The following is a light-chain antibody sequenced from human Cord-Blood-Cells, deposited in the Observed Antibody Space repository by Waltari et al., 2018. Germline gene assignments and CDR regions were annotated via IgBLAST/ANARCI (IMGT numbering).Light chain of an antibody. Sequence: QSALTQPASVSGSPGQSITISCTGTSSDVGSYNLVSWYQQHPGKAPKLMIDEGSKRPSGVSTRFSGSKSGNTASLTISGLQAEDEADYYCCSYAGSSTFYVFGTGTKVTVL. CDR2: EGS. CDR1: SSDVGSYNL. CDR3: CSYAGSSTFYV. J-gene: IGLJ1*01. V-gene: IGLV2-23*03.